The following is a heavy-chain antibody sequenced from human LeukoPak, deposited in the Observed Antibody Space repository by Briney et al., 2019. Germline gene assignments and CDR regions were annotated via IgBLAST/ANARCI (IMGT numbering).Heavy chain of an antibody. V-gene: IGHV4-4*07. J-gene: IGHJ4*02. CDR1: GGSISGYY. CDR3: ARSLDYGSSYYFDY. Sequence: SETLSLTCTVSGGSISGYYWNWIRQPAGRALESIGRIYTSGSTNYNPSLKSRLTMSVDTSKNHFSLKLSSVTAADTALYYCARSLDYGSSYYFDYWGQGTLVTVSS. D-gene: IGHD6-6*01. CDR2: IYTSGST.